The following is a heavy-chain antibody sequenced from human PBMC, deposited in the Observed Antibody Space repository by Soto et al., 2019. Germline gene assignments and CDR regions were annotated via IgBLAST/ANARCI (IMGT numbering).Heavy chain of an antibody. CDR2: IWYDGSNK. J-gene: IGHJ6*02. V-gene: IGHV3-33*01. CDR1: GFTFSSYG. CDR3: ARESEAYYYYGMDV. Sequence: QVQLVESGGGVVQPGRSLRLSCAASGFTFSSYGMHWVRQAPGKGLEWVAVIWYDGSNKYYADSVKGRFTISRDNSKNTLYLQTTSLRAEGKAVYCCARESEAYYYYGMDVWGRGSTVTVSS.